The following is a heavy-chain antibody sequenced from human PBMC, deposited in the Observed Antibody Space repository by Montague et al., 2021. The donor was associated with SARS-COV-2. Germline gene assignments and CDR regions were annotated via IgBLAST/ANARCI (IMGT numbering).Heavy chain of an antibody. CDR1: GDSMNNYY. D-gene: IGHD6-13*01. Sequence: SETLSLTCTVSGDSMNNYYWSWIRQPPGKGLEWIGYINYSGSTHYNPSLQSRVTLSKDTSKNQFSLRLTSVTAADTAMYFCARAPIYRSSWYAYFDYWGQGTLVTVPS. CDR2: INYSGST. CDR3: ARAPIYRSSWYAYFDY. J-gene: IGHJ4*02. V-gene: IGHV4-59*01.